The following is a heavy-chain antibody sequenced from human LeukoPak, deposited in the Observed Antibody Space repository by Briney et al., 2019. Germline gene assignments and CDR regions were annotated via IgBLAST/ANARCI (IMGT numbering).Heavy chain of an antibody. D-gene: IGHD4-23*01. CDR2: ISSSADST. CDR3: AKPLEKYTYGGNFDY. V-gene: IGHV3-23*01. Sequence: GGSLRLSCEASGFTFSSYAMSWVRQAPGKGLAWVSVISSSADSTYYADSVKGRFTISGDNSKNTLYLQMNNLRAEDTAVYCCAKPLEKYTYGGNFDYWGQGILVTVSS. CDR1: GFTFSSYA. J-gene: IGHJ4*02.